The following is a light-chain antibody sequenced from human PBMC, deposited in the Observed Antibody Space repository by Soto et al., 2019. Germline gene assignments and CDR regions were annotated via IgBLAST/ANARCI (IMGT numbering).Light chain of an antibody. CDR1: QSVTNSY. V-gene: IGKV3-20*01. CDR3: QQYGSSLIT. Sequence: EIVITQSPVTLSVSPVERATLSCRASQSVTNSYLAWYQQKPGQAPRLLIYGVSTRAAGIPDRFSGSGSGTDFTLTISRLEPEDFAVYYCQQYGSSLITFGQGTRLEIK. CDR2: GVS. J-gene: IGKJ5*01.